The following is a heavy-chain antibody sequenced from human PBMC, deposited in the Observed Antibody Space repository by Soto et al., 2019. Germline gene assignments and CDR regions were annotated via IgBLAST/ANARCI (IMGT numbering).Heavy chain of an antibody. Sequence: SETLSLTCAVYGGSFSGYYWSWIRQPPGKGLEWIGEINHSGSTNYNPSLKSRVTISVDTSKNQFSLKLSSVTAADTAVYYCARAYYDFWSGYSNWFDPWGQGTLVTVSS. CDR1: GGSFSGYY. CDR3: ARAYYDFWSGYSNWFDP. CDR2: INHSGST. V-gene: IGHV4-34*01. J-gene: IGHJ5*02. D-gene: IGHD3-3*01.